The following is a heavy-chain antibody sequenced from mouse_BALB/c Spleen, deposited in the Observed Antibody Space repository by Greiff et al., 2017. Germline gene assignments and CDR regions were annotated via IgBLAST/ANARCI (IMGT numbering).Heavy chain of an antibody. CDR2: ISNLAYSI. Sequence: DVKLVESGGGLVQPGGSRKLSCAASGFTFSDYGMAWVRQAPGKGPEWVAFISNLAYSIYYADTVTGRFTISRENAKNTLYLEMSSLRSEDTAMYYCAREGNYDAMDYWGQGTSVTVSS. CDR1: GFTFSDYG. V-gene: IGHV5-15*02. CDR3: AREGNYDAMDY. J-gene: IGHJ4*01. D-gene: IGHD2-1*01.